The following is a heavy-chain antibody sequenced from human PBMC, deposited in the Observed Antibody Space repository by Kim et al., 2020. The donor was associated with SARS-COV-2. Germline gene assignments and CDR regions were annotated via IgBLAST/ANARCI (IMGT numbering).Heavy chain of an antibody. D-gene: IGHD1-1*01. Sequence: SVKVSCKASGGTFSSYAISWVRQAPGQGLEWMGGIIPIFGTANYAQKFQGRVTITADESTSTAYMELSSLRSEDTAVYYCARGPLRNVFYYYGMDVWGQGTTVTVSS. V-gene: IGHV1-69*13. CDR3: ARGPLRNVFYYYGMDV. J-gene: IGHJ6*02. CDR1: GGTFSSYA. CDR2: IIPIFGTA.